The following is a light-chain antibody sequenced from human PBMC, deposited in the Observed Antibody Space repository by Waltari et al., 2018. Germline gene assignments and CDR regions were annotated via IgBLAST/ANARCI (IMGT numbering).Light chain of an antibody. CDR1: RDINNF. V-gene: IGKV1-33*01. CDR2: DAS. J-gene: IGKJ2*01. Sequence: DIQMTQSPSFLSASVGDRVTISCQASRDINNFLNWYQQKPGKAPKLLIYDASNLEIGVPSRFSGRGSGTHFTLTIISLQPEDVATYYCQQYDDFPPYTFGQGTKVESK. CDR3: QQYDDFPPYT.